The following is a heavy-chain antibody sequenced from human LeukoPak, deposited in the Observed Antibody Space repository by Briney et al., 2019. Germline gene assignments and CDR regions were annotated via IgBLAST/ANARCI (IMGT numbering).Heavy chain of an antibody. D-gene: IGHD3-22*01. J-gene: IGHJ6*03. CDR1: GGSISSYY. CDR3: ARVGSSGYSGYYYYYYYMDV. Sequence: SETLSLTCTVSGGSISSYYWSWIRQPPGKGLEWIGYIYYSGSTNYNPSLKSRVTISVDTSKNQFSLKLSSVTAADTAVCYCARVGSSGYSGYYYYYYYMDVWGKGTTVTISS. V-gene: IGHV4-59*01. CDR2: IYYSGST.